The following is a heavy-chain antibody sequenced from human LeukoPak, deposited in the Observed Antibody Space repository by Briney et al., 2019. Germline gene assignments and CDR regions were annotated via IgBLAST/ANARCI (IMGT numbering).Heavy chain of an antibody. CDR2: IGTAGDT. D-gene: IGHD3-3*01. Sequence: GGSLRLSCAASGFTFSSYDMHWVRQATGKGLEWVSAIGTAGDTYYPGSVKGRFTISRENAKNSLYLQMNSLRAGDTAVYYCARAPPYDFWSGYYYYYYGMDVWSQGTTVTVSS. CDR1: GFTFSSYD. V-gene: IGHV3-13*01. J-gene: IGHJ6*02. CDR3: ARAPPYDFWSGYYYYYYGMDV.